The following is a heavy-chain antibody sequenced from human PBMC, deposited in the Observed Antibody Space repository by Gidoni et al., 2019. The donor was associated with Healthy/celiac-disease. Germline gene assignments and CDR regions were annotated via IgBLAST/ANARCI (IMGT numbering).Heavy chain of an antibody. D-gene: IGHD6-13*01. CDR3: ARSRSKAAGNYWFDP. J-gene: IGHJ5*02. V-gene: IGHV4-30-2*01. CDR1: GGSISSGGYS. CDR2: IYHSGST. Sequence: QLQLQESGSGLVRPSQTLSLTCAVSGGSISSGGYSWSWIRQPPGKGLEWIGYIYHSGSTYYNPSLKSRVTISVDRSKNQFSLKLSSVTAADTAVYYCARSRSKAAGNYWFDPWGQGTLVTVSS.